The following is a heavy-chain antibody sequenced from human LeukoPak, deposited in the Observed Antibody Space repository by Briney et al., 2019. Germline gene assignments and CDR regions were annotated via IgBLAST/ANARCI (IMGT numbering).Heavy chain of an antibody. CDR3: ARDGGYYYYYYMDV. Sequence: ASETLSLTCTVSGGSISSSSYYWGWIRQPPGKGLEWIGSIYYSGSTYYNPSLKSRVTISVDTSKNQFSLKLSSVTAADTAVYYCARDGGYYYYYYMDVWGKGTTVTVSS. CDR2: IYYSGST. CDR1: GGSISSSSYY. D-gene: IGHD4-23*01. J-gene: IGHJ6*03. V-gene: IGHV4-39*07.